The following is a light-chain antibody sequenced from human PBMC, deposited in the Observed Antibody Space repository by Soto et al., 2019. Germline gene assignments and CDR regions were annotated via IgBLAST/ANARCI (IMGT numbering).Light chain of an antibody. CDR1: QSVRSN. Sequence: EIVMTQSPATLSVSPGERATLSCRASQSVRSNLAWYQQKPGQAPRLLIYGASTRATGIPARFSGSGSGTEFTLTISSLQSEDFEVYYCQQYNNWPPWTFGQGTKVEIK. CDR2: GAS. V-gene: IGKV3-15*01. J-gene: IGKJ1*01. CDR3: QQYNNWPPWT.